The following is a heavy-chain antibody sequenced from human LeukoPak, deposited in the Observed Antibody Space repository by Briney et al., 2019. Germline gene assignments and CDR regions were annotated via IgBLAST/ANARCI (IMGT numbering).Heavy chain of an antibody. V-gene: IGHV5-51*01. J-gene: IGHJ4*02. Sequence: GESLKISCKGSGYSFTSYWIGWVRQMPGKGLEWMGIIYPGDSDTRYSPSFQGQVTISADKSISTAYLQWSSLKASDTAMYYCAIYYDSSGYYFDYWGQGTLVTVSS. CDR2: IYPGDSDT. CDR1: GYSFTSYW. D-gene: IGHD3-22*01. CDR3: AIYYDSSGYYFDY.